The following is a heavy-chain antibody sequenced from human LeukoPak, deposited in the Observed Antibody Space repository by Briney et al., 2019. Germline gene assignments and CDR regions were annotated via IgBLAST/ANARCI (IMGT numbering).Heavy chain of an antibody. V-gene: IGHV3-21*01. D-gene: IGHD2-15*01. J-gene: IGHJ6*03. Sequence: GGSLRLSCAASGFTFSSYSMNWVRQAPGKGLEWVSSISSSSSYIYYADSVKGRFTISRDNAKNSLYLQMNSLRAEDTAVYYCARRYCSGGSCYIYYYYYMDVWGKGTTVTVSS. CDR2: ISSSSSYI. CDR1: GFTFSSYS. CDR3: ARRYCSGGSCYIYYYYYMDV.